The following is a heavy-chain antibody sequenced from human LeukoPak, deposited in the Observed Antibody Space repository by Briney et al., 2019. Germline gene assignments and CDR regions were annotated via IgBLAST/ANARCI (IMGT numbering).Heavy chain of an antibody. J-gene: IGHJ4*02. D-gene: IGHD3-9*01. CDR1: GGSFSGYY. CDR3: ARGRLYYDILTRSRYFDY. CDR2: INHSGST. V-gene: IGHV4-34*01. Sequence: KPSETLSLTCAVYGGSFSGYYWSWIRQPPGKGLEWIGEINHSGSTNYNPSLKSRVTISVDTSKNQFSLKLSSVTAADAAVYYCARGRLYYDILTRSRYFDYWGQETLVTVSS.